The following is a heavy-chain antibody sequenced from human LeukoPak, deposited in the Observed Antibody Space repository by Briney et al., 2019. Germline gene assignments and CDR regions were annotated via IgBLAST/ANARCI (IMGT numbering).Heavy chain of an antibody. J-gene: IGHJ4*03. CDR1: GGSFSTYY. CDR2: INHRGDT. CDR3: ARGPTISETGYFDY. Sequence: PSDTLSLTCAVYGGSFSTYYWSWIRQSPGKGLEWIAEINHRGDTNYNPSVKSRVTISVDTSKNQFSLKVRSLTAADTAFYYCARGPTISETGYFDYWGQGTLVTVSS. D-gene: IGHD1-1*01. V-gene: IGHV4-34*01.